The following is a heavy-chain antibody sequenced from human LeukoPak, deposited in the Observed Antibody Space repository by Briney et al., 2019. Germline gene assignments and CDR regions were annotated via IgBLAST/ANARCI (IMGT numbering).Heavy chain of an antibody. CDR3: ARDRGGYTSGGDY. Sequence: GGSLRLSCAASGFTFSSYAMSWVRQAPGKGLEWVSAISGSGGSTYYADSVKGRFTISRDNSKNSLYLQMNSLRAEDTAVYYCARDRGGYTSGGDYWGQGTLVTVSS. J-gene: IGHJ4*02. D-gene: IGHD5-24*01. CDR2: ISGSGGST. CDR1: GFTFSSYA. V-gene: IGHV3-23*01.